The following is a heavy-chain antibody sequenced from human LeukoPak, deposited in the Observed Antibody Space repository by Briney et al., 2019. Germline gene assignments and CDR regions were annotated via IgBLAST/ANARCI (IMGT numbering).Heavy chain of an antibody. CDR1: GFSFGTSW. Sequence: GGSLRLSCAGSGFSFGTSWMTWVRQAPGKGLEWVANIKEDASETYYVDSVRGRFTISRDNAKRVVYLQVNSLRVEDTAVYYCARETSGPGYWGQGTVVTVSS. J-gene: IGHJ4*02. V-gene: IGHV3-7*01. CDR2: IKEDASET. D-gene: IGHD6-25*01. CDR3: ARETSGPGY.